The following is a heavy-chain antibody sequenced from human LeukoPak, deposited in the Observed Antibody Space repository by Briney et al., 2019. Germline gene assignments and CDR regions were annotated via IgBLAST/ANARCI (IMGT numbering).Heavy chain of an antibody. V-gene: IGHV4-34*01. Sequence: PSETLSLTCAVYGGSFSGYYWSWLRQPPGKGLEWIGEINHSGSTNYNPSLKSRVTISVDTSKNQFSLKLSSVTAADTAVYYCARFYDILTGYHSDYWGQGTLVTVSS. CDR1: GGSFSGYY. D-gene: IGHD3-9*01. CDR2: INHSGST. J-gene: IGHJ4*02. CDR3: ARFYDILTGYHSDY.